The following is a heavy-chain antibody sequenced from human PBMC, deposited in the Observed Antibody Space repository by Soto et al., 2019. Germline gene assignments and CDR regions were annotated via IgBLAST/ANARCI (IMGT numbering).Heavy chain of an antibody. V-gene: IGHV3-7*05. Sequence: VQLVESGGDLVQPGGSLRLSCAASGFTFSNYWMSWVRQAPGKGLEWVANIRPDGNEQHYVDSVKGRFIFSRDNAKSSLSLQMNNLRVEDTAVYYCATSRGYGYEYWGQGTLVTVSS. CDR1: GFTFSNYW. D-gene: IGHD5-18*01. CDR3: ATSRGYGYEY. J-gene: IGHJ4*02. CDR2: IRPDGNEQ.